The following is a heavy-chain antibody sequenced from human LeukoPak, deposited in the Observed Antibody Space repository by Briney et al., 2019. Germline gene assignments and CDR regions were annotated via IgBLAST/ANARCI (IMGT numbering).Heavy chain of an antibody. Sequence: PGRSLRLSCAASGFTFSSYGMHWVRQAPGKGLEWVAVIWYDGSNKYYADSVKGRFTISRDNSKNTLYLQMNSLRAEDTAVYYCAKASLGYCSGGSCYSGAFDYWGQGTLVTVSS. D-gene: IGHD2-15*01. J-gene: IGHJ4*02. CDR3: AKASLGYCSGGSCYSGAFDY. CDR1: GFTFSSYG. CDR2: IWYDGSNK. V-gene: IGHV3-33*06.